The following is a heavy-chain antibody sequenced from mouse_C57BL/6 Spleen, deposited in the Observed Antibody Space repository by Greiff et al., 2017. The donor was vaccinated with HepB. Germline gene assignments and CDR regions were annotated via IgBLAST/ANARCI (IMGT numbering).Heavy chain of an antibody. CDR3: AIYYYGSSSFAY. D-gene: IGHD1-1*01. CDR1: GYTFTDYY. Sequence: EVQLQQSGPELVKPGASVKISCKASGYTFTDYYMNWVKQSHGKSLEWIGDINPNNGGTSYNQKFKGKATSTVDKSSSTAYMELRSLTSEDSAVYYCAIYYYGSSSFAYWGQGTLVTVSA. J-gene: IGHJ3*01. V-gene: IGHV1-26*01. CDR2: INPNNGGT.